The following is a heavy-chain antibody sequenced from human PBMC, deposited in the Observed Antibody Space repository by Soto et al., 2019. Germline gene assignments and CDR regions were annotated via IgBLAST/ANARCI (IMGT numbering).Heavy chain of an antibody. CDR1: GFTFSSYS. CDR3: ARDKVAYCESPGFDY. D-gene: IGHD1-26*01. V-gene: IGHV3-21*01. Sequence: EVQLVESGGGLVKPGGSLRLSCAASGFTFSSYSMNWVRQAPGKGLEWVSSISSSSSYIYYADSVTGRFTISRDNAKNSLYLKMNSLRAEDTAVYYCARDKVAYCESPGFDYWGQGSLVTVSS. J-gene: IGHJ4*02. CDR2: ISSSSSYI.